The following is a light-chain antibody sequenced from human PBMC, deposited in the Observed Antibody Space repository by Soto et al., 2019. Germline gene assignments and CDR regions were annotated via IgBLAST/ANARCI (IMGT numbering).Light chain of an antibody. CDR2: EVS. J-gene: IGLJ3*02. CDR3: SSTAGNNNLV. CDR1: SSDVGGHNY. V-gene: IGLV2-8*01. Sequence: QSVLTQSPSASGSPGQSVTISCTGTSSDVGGHNYVSWYQHHPVKAPKLIIYEVSKRPSGVPDRFSGSKSGNTASLTVSGLQAEDEAVYYCSSTAGNNNLVFGGGTKLTVL.